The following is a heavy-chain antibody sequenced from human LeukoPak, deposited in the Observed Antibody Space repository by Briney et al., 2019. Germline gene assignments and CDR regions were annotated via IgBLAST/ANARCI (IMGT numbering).Heavy chain of an antibody. CDR1: GFTSSSYG. J-gene: IGHJ4*02. Sequence: SGGSLRLSCAASGFTSSSYGMHWVRQAPGKGLEWVAFIRYDGSNKYYADSVKGRFTISRDNSKNTLYLQMNSLRAEDTAVYYCAKDREDFWSGYSLLDYWGQGTLVTVS. D-gene: IGHD3-3*01. V-gene: IGHV3-30*02. CDR3: AKDREDFWSGYSLLDY. CDR2: IRYDGSNK.